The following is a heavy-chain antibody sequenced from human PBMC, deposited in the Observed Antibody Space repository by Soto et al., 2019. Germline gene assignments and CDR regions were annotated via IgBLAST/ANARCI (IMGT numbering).Heavy chain of an antibody. Sequence: QVQLVESGGGVVQPGRSLRLSCAASGFTFSSYAMHWVRQAPGKGLEWVAVISYDGSNKYYADSVKGRFTISRDNSKNTLYLQMNSLSAEDTAVYYCARDREYGMDVWGQGTTVTVSS. CDR3: ARDREYGMDV. CDR1: GFTFSSYA. D-gene: IGHD1-26*01. CDR2: ISYDGSNK. J-gene: IGHJ6*02. V-gene: IGHV3-30-3*01.